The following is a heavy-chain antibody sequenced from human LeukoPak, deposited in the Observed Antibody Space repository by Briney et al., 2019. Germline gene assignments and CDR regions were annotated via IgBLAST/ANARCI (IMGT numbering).Heavy chain of an antibody. CDR3: ARDKTSAPAAFDY. Sequence: SETLSLTCTVSGGSISSYYWSWIRQPPGKGLEWIGYIYYSGSTNYNPSLKSRVTISVDTSKNQFSLKLSSVTAADTAVYYCARDKTSAPAAFDYWGQGTLVTVSS. CDR2: IYYSGST. D-gene: IGHD1-14*01. CDR1: GGSISSYY. J-gene: IGHJ4*02. V-gene: IGHV4-59*01.